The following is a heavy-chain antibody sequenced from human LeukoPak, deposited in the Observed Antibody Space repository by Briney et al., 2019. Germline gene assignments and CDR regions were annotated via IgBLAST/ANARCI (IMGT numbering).Heavy chain of an antibody. CDR3: ARGANYYDSSGYYLV. J-gene: IGHJ4*02. CDR2: IYYSGST. CDR1: GGSISSYY. V-gene: IGHV4-59*12. Sequence: PSETLPLTCTVSGGSISSYYWSWIRQPPGKGLEWIGYIYYSGSTKYNPSLKSRVTISVDTSKNQFSLKLSSVTAADTAVYYCARGANYYDSSGYYLVWGQGTLVTVSS. D-gene: IGHD3-22*01.